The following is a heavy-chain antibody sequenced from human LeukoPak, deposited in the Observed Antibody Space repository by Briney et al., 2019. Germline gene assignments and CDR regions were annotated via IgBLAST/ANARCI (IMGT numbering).Heavy chain of an antibody. Sequence: GSLSLSCAASGFPFSSYSMNWVRQAPGKGLGWGSYISSSSSTIYYADSVKGRFTISRDNAKNSLYLQMNSLRAEDTAVYYCARDAGRYYYDSSHFDYWGQGTLVTVSS. CDR3: ARDAGRYYYDSSHFDY. V-gene: IGHV3-48*01. CDR2: ISSSSSTI. J-gene: IGHJ4*02. CDR1: GFPFSSYS. D-gene: IGHD3-22*01.